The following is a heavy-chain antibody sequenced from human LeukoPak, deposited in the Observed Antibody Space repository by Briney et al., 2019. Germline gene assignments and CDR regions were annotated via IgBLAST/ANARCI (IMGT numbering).Heavy chain of an antibody. J-gene: IGHJ3*02. V-gene: IGHV4-39*07. CDR1: GGSISSSSYY. D-gene: IGHD6-19*01. CDR3: ARGLSKLRQWLVLLGAFDI. CDR2: INHSGST. Sequence: SETLSLTCTVSGGSISSSSYYWGWIRQPPGKGLEWIGEINHSGSTNYNPSLKSRVTISVDTSKNQFSLKLSSVTAADTAVYYCARGLSKLRQWLVLLGAFDIWGQGTMVTVSS.